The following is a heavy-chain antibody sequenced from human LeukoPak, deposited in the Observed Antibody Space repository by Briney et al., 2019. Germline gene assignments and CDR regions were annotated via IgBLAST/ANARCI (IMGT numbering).Heavy chain of an antibody. CDR1: GFTFSSYA. V-gene: IGHV3-30-3*01. J-gene: IGHJ6*03. D-gene: IGHD6-13*01. Sequence: PGRSLRLSCAASGFTFSSYAMHWVRQAPGKGLEWVAVISYDGSNKYYADSVKGRFTISRDNSKNTLYLQMNSLRAEDTAVYYCAKGWGYSYYYMDVWGKGTTVTVSS. CDR2: ISYDGSNK. CDR3: AKGWGYSYYYMDV.